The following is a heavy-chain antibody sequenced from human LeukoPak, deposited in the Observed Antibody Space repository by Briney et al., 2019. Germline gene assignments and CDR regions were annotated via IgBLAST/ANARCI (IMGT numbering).Heavy chain of an antibody. CDR2: INHSGST. CDR3: ARSKTLSGNGMDV. V-gene: IGHV4-30-2*01. Sequence: PSQTLSLTCAVSGGSISSGGYSWSWIRQPPGKGLEWIGEINHSGSTNYNPSLKSRVTVSVDTSKNQFSLKLSSVTAADTAVYYCARSKTLSGNGMDVWGQGTTVTVSS. D-gene: IGHD3-10*01. CDR1: GGSISSGGYS. J-gene: IGHJ6*02.